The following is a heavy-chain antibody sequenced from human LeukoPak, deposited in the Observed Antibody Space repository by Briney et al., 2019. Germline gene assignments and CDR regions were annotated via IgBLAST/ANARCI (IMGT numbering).Heavy chain of an antibody. J-gene: IGHJ2*01. CDR1: GFTFSSYE. CDR2: ITGGGTGI. CDR3: ARDSSGYYSKVAL. Sequence: PGGSLRLSCAASGFTFSSYEMNWVRQAPGKGLEWVSYITGGGTGIYYADSVKGRFTISRDNAKNSLYLQMNNLRAEDTAVYYCARDSSGYYSKVALGGRGTLVTASS. D-gene: IGHD3-22*01. V-gene: IGHV3-48*03.